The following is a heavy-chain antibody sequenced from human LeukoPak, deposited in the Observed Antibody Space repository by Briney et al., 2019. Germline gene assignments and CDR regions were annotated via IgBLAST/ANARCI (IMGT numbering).Heavy chain of an antibody. CDR2: ISESDGST. D-gene: IGHD5-18*01. Sequence: GGSLRVSCAASGSTFSRYAMSWVRQAPGKGLEWLSAISESDGSTYYADSVKGRFTISRDNSKNTLYLQMNSLGADDTAVYFCAKDISQGYTFGSIEEDYWGQGTLVTVSS. CDR3: AKDISQGYTFGSIEEDY. CDR1: GSTFSRYA. V-gene: IGHV3-23*01. J-gene: IGHJ4*02.